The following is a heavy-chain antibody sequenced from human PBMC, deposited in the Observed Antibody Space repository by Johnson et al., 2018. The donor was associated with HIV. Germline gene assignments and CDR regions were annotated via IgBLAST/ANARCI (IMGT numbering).Heavy chain of an antibody. CDR1: GFSFSTYA. Sequence: QVQLVESGGGVVQPGRSLRLSCAASGFSFSTYAMHWVRQAPGKGLEWLIVISYDGSNTYYADSVKGRFTISRDNAKNSLYLQMNSLRAEDTALYYCARRAFEWELPGGAFDIWGQGTMVTVSS. J-gene: IGHJ3*02. CDR2: ISYDGSNT. V-gene: IGHV3-30*04. CDR3: ARRAFEWELPGGAFDI. D-gene: IGHD1-26*01.